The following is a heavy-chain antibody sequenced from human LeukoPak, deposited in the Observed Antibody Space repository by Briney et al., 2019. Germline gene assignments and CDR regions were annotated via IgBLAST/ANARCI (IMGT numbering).Heavy chain of an antibody. CDR3: ARDLGGYSSSSVYWFDP. CDR2: IYYSGST. J-gene: IGHJ5*02. V-gene: IGHV4-39*07. D-gene: IGHD6-6*01. CDR1: GGSISSSSYY. Sequence: SETLSLTCTVSGGSISSSSYYWGWIRQPPGKGLEWIGSIYYSGSTYYSPSLKSRVTISVDTSKNQFSLKLSSVTAADTAVYYCARDLGGYSSSSVYWFDPWGQGTLVTVSS.